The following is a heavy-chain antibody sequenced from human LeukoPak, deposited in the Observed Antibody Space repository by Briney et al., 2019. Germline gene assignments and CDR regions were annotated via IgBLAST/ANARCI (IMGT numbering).Heavy chain of an antibody. Sequence: PGGSLRLSCAASGFTFSSYWMHWVRQAPGKGLEWVGRIKSKTDGGTTDYAAPVKGRFTISRDDSKNTLYLQMNSLKTEDTAVYYCTRDSPITMGRGVPYAYWGQGTQVTVSS. D-gene: IGHD3-10*01. CDR2: IKSKTDGGTT. CDR3: TRDSPITMGRGVPYAY. V-gene: IGHV3-15*01. CDR1: GFTFSSYW. J-gene: IGHJ4*02.